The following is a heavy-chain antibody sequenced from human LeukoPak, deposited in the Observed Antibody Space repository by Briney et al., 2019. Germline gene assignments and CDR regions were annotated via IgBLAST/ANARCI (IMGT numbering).Heavy chain of an antibody. J-gene: IGHJ4*02. Sequence: GGSLRLSCAAPGFTFSSYSMNWVRQAPGKGLEWVSSISSSSSYVYYADSVKGRFTISRDNAKNSLYLQMNNLRAEDTAVYYCARAAPHCGGDCYSSPFDYWGQGTLVSVSS. V-gene: IGHV3-21*01. D-gene: IGHD2-21*02. CDR2: ISSSSSYV. CDR1: GFTFSSYS. CDR3: ARAAPHCGGDCYSSPFDY.